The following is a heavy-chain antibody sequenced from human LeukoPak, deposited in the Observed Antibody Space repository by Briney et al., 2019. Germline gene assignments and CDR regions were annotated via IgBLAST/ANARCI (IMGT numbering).Heavy chain of an antibody. D-gene: IGHD2-2*01. J-gene: IGHJ3*02. Sequence: GGSLRLSCAASGFTFSSYAMSWVRQAPGKGLEWGSAISGSSGSTYYADSVKGRFIISRDNSKNTLYLQMNSPRAEDTAVYYCAKLSVRDAFDIWGQGTMVTVSS. CDR1: GFTFSSYA. CDR3: AKLSVRDAFDI. CDR2: ISGSSGST. V-gene: IGHV3-23*01.